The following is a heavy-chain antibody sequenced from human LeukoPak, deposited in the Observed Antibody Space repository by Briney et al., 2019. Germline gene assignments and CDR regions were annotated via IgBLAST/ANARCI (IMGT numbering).Heavy chain of an antibody. J-gene: IGHJ5*02. V-gene: IGHV3-11*04. Sequence: GGSLRLSCAASGFTFSDYYMSWIRQAPGKGLEWVSYISSSGSTIYYADSVKGRFTTSRDNAKNSLYLQMNSLRAEDTAVYYCARDSANVYYDILTGYRGWFDPWGQGTLVTVSS. CDR2: ISSSGSTI. D-gene: IGHD3-9*01. CDR1: GFTFSDYY. CDR3: ARDSANVYYDILTGYRGWFDP.